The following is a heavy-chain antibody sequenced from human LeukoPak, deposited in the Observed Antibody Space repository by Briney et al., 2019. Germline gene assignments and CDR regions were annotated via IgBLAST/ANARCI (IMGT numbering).Heavy chain of an antibody. V-gene: IGHV3-23*01. CDR2: ISGSGGST. CDR3: AKALKRPRIAAAGTEFDY. Sequence: GGSLRLSCAASGFTFSSYAMSWVRQAPGKGLEWVSAISGSGGSTYYADSVKGRFTISRDNSKNTLYLQMNSLRAEDTAVYYCAKALKRPRIAAAGTEFDYWGQGTLVTVSS. J-gene: IGHJ4*02. D-gene: IGHD6-13*01. CDR1: GFTFSSYA.